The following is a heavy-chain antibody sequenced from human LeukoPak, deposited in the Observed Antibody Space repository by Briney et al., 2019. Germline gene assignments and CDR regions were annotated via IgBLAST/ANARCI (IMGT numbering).Heavy chain of an antibody. J-gene: IGHJ4*02. CDR1: GFTFSSYR. D-gene: IGHD1-26*01. V-gene: IGHV3-20*04. CDR3: VRDLSRWELRDY. CDR2: INWNGGST. Sequence: GGSLRLSCAASGFTFSSYRMNWVRQAPGKGLEWVSGINWNGGSTGYPESVKGRFTISRDNAKNSLYLQMNSLRAEDTALYYCVRDLSRWELRDYWGQGTLVTVSS.